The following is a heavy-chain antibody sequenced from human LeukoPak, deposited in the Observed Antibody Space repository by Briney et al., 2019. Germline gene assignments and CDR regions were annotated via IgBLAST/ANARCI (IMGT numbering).Heavy chain of an antibody. V-gene: IGHV3-48*01. CDR1: GFTFSSYS. J-gene: IGHJ4*02. D-gene: IGHD6-13*01. CDR2: ISSSSSTI. Sequence: GGSLRLSCAASGFTFSSYSMNWVRQAPGKGLEWVSYISSSSSTIYYADSVEGRFTISRDNAKNSLYLQMNSLRAEDTAVYYCARDSGYSSSWYRWNWGQGTLVTVSS. CDR3: ARDSGYSSSWYRWN.